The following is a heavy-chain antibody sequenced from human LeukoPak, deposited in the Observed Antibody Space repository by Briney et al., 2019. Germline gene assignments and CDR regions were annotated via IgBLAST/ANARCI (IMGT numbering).Heavy chain of an antibody. Sequence: PGGSLRLSCAASGFTFSSYAMSWVRQAPGEGLEWVSAISGSGGSTYYADSVKGRFTISRDNSKNTLYLQMNSLRAEDTAVYYCAKPNYYDSSGYYYETYYFDYWGQGTLVTVSS. V-gene: IGHV3-23*01. CDR2: ISGSGGST. D-gene: IGHD3-22*01. CDR1: GFTFSSYA. CDR3: AKPNYYDSSGYYYETYYFDY. J-gene: IGHJ4*02.